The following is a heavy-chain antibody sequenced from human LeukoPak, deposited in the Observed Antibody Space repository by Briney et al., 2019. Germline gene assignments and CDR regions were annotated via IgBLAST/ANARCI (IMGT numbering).Heavy chain of an antibody. J-gene: IGHJ5*02. Sequence: SQTLSLTCAISGDSVSSNSAAWNWSRQSPSRGLEWLGRTYYRSKWYNDYAVSVKSRITINPDTSKNQFSLQLNSVTPEDTAVYYCASDGARNSSSSGYYYRWFDRWGQGTLVTVSS. CDR3: ASDGARNSSSSGYYYRWFDR. CDR1: GDSVSSNSAA. CDR2: TYYRSKWYN. D-gene: IGHD3-22*01. V-gene: IGHV6-1*01.